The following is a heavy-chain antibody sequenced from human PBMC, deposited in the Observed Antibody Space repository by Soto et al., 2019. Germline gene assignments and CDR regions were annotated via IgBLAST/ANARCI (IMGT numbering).Heavy chain of an antibody. J-gene: IGHJ6*02. CDR2: ISYDGSNK. D-gene: IGHD5-18*01. V-gene: IGHV3-30*18. CDR1: GFTFSSYG. Sequence: PGGSLRLSCAASGFTFSSYGMHWVRQAPGKGLEWVAVISYDGSNKYYADSVKGRFTISRDNSKNTLYLQMNSLRAEDTAVYYCAKDPGYSYGYYYYYGMDVWGQGTTVTVSS. CDR3: AKDPGYSYGYYYYYGMDV.